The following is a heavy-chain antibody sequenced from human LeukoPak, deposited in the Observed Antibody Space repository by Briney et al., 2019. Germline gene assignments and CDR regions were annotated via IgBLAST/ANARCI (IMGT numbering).Heavy chain of an antibody. Sequence: PGGPLRISCAVSGFTVTSNYMSWVRQAPGKGLEWVSVVYSGGTTYYADSVKGRFAISRDNSKNTLYLQMNSLRAEDTAVYYCASVGYDILTGYPSWFDPWGQGTLVTVSS. D-gene: IGHD3-9*01. CDR1: GFTVTSNY. J-gene: IGHJ5*02. CDR2: VYSGGTT. V-gene: IGHV3-53*01. CDR3: ASVGYDILTGYPSWFDP.